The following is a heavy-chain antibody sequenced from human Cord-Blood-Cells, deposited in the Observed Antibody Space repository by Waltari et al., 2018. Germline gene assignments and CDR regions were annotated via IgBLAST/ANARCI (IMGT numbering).Heavy chain of an antibody. Sequence: EVQLVESGGGLVQHGGSLKLSCAASGFTFSGSAMHWVRQASGKGLEWVGRIRSKANSYATAYAASVKGRFTISRDDSKNTAYLQMNSLKTEDTAVYYCTRLAPSDIDYWGQGTLVTVSS. CDR3: TRLAPSDIDY. CDR2: IRSKANSYAT. V-gene: IGHV3-73*02. J-gene: IGHJ4*02. CDR1: GFTFSGSA. D-gene: IGHD2-2*01.